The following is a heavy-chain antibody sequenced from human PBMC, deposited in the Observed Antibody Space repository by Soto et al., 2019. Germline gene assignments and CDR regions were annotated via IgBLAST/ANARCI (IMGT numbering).Heavy chain of an antibody. V-gene: IGHV4-39*01. CDR2: IYYGGST. J-gene: IGHJ5*02. CDR1: GGSISSSSYY. CDR3: ARLEMFEP. Sequence: QLQLQESGPGLVKPSETLSLTCTVSGGSISSSSYYWGWIRQPPGKGLEWIGSIYYGGSTYYNPSLKSRVTIPVDTSKNQFSLKLSSVTAADTAVYYCARLEMFEPWGQGTLVTVSS.